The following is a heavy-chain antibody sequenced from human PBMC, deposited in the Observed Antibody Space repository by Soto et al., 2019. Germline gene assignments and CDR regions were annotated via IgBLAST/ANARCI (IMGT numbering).Heavy chain of an antibody. CDR3: ARDFGSGWYDGYYYYYHGMDV. J-gene: IGHJ6*02. D-gene: IGHD6-19*01. Sequence: GASVKVSCKASGYTFTSYYMHWVRQAPGQGLEWMGIINPSGGSTSYAQKFQGRVTMTRDTSTSTVYMELSSLRSEDTAVYYCARDFGSGWYDGYYYYYHGMDVWGQGTTVTVSS. CDR2: INPSGGST. CDR1: GYTFTSYY. V-gene: IGHV1-46*01.